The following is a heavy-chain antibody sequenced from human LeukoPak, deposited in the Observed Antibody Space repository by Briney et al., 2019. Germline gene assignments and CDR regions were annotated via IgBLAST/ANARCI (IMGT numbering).Heavy chain of an antibody. CDR3: ARVVVSVTTYTLYGMDV. Sequence: ASVKVSCKASGYTFTGYYMHWVRQAPGQGLEWMGWINPNSGGTNYAQKFQGRVTMTRDTSISTAYMELSRLRSDDTAVYYCARVVVSVTTYTLYGMDVWGQGTTVTVSS. D-gene: IGHD4-17*01. CDR2: INPNSGGT. J-gene: IGHJ6*02. CDR1: GYTFTGYY. V-gene: IGHV1-2*02.